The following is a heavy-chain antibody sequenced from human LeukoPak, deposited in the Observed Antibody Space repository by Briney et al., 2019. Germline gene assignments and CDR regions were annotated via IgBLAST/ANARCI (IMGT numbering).Heavy chain of an antibody. CDR3: ARETDVNSITGYDY. J-gene: IGHJ4*02. D-gene: IGHD1-20*01. Sequence: PSETLSLTCAVYGGSFSGYYWSWIRQPAGKGLEWIGRIYTSGSTNYNPSLKSRVTMSVDTSKNQFSLKLSSVTAADTAVYYCARETDVNSITGYDYWGQGTLVTVSS. CDR2: IYTSGST. V-gene: IGHV4-4*07. CDR1: GGSFSGYY.